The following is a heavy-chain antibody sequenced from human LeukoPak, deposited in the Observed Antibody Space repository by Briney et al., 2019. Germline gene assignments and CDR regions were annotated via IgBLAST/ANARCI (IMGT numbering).Heavy chain of an antibody. CDR2: IKSKTDGGAT. Sequence: GGSLRLSCAASGFTFSNAWMSWVRQAPGKGLEWVGRIKSKTDGGATHYAAPVKGRFTISRDDLKNTLYLQMNSLKTEDTAVYYCTTEAYYYDSGAIKYFDYWGQGTLVTVSS. J-gene: IGHJ4*02. V-gene: IGHV3-15*01. D-gene: IGHD3-22*01. CDR1: GFTFSNAW. CDR3: TTEAYYYDSGAIKYFDY.